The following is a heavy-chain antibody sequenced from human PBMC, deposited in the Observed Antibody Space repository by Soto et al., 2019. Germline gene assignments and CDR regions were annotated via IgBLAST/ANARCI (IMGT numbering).Heavy chain of an antibody. CDR1: GDTFNSYT. D-gene: IGHD3-10*01. CDR3: AASYGSASRAFDY. V-gene: IGHV1-69*02. J-gene: IGHJ4*02. Sequence: QVQLVQSGPEVKMPGSSVKVSCKASGDTFNSYTINWVRQAPGQALQWMGRTIPILAMSNYALKFQGRVTITADKSTTTAYMALSRLRSDDTAVYYCAASYGSASRAFDYWGQGTLVTVSS. CDR2: TIPILAMS.